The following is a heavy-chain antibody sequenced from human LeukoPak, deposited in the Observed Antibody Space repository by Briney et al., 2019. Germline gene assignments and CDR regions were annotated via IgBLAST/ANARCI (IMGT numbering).Heavy chain of an antibody. CDR2: ISAYNGNT. CDR1: GYTFTSYG. D-gene: IGHD3-10*01. J-gene: IGHJ3*02. V-gene: IGHV1-18*01. CDR3: ARKLDKGHAFDI. Sequence: ASVKVSCKASGYTFTSYGISWVRQAPGQGLEWMGWISAYNGNTNYAQKLQGRVTMTTDTSASTAYMELRSLRSDDTAVYYCARKLDKGHAFDIWGQETMVTVSS.